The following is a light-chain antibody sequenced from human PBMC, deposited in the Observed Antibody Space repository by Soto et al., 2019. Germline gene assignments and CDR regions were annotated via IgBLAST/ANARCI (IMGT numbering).Light chain of an antibody. CDR3: QMYNSAPQIT. J-gene: IGKJ4*01. Sequence: DIQMTQSPASLSASVGDRVTITCRASQDIGDYLAWYQQKPGKVPKVLIYEASTLQSGVPSRFSGSGSETDFTLTISGLQPEDVATYYCQMYNSAPQITFGGGTKVDIK. V-gene: IGKV1-27*01. CDR1: QDIGDY. CDR2: EAS.